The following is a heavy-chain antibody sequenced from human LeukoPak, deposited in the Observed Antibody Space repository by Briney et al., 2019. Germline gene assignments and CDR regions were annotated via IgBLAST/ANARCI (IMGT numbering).Heavy chain of an antibody. CDR3: ARDLIAVAGNPFDY. V-gene: IGHV4-39*07. CDR1: GGSISSSSYY. Sequence: KASETLSLTCTVSGGSISSSSYYWGWIRQPPGKGLEWIGSIYYSGSTYYNPSLKSRVTISVDTSKNQFSLKLSSVTAADTAVYYCARDLIAVAGNPFDYWGQGTLVTVSS. D-gene: IGHD6-19*01. CDR2: IYYSGST. J-gene: IGHJ4*02.